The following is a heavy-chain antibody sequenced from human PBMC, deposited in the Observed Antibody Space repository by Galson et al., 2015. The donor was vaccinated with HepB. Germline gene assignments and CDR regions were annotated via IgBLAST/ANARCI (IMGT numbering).Heavy chain of an antibody. Sequence: TLSLTCTVSGGSISSYYWSWIRQPPGKGLEWIGYIYYSGSTNYNPSLKSRVTISVDTSKNQFSLKLSSVTAADTAVYCCASYDPAEYFQHWGQGTLVTVSS. V-gene: IGHV4-59*01. CDR2: IYYSGST. D-gene: IGHD3-16*01. CDR3: ASYDPAEYFQH. CDR1: GGSISSYY. J-gene: IGHJ1*01.